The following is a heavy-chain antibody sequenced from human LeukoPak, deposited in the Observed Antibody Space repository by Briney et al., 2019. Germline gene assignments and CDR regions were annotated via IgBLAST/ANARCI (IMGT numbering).Heavy chain of an antibody. CDR3: ARDFKRKEWFGDRNWFDP. CDR1: GGSISSYY. CDR2: IYTSGST. D-gene: IGHD3-10*01. Sequence: SVTLSLTCTVSGGSISSYYWSWIRQPAGKGLEWIGRIYTSGSTNYNPSLKSRVTMTVDTSKNQFSLKLSSLTAADTAVYYCARDFKRKEWFGDRNWFDPWGQGTLVTVSS. J-gene: IGHJ5*02. V-gene: IGHV4-4*07.